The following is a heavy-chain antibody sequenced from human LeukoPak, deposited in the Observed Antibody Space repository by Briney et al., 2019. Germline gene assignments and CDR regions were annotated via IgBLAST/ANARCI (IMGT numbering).Heavy chain of an antibody. CDR3: ARETRYIVTSKYNASDI. Sequence: GASVKVSCKTSGYTFSSYGYSWVRQAPGQGLEWMGWVSPYNGNTRYQEKFQGRVTMTTDTSASTVYMELRSLRSDDTAVYYCARETRYIVTSKYNASDIWGQGTMVTVSS. J-gene: IGHJ3*02. V-gene: IGHV1-18*01. CDR2: VSPYNGNT. D-gene: IGHD5-12*01. CDR1: GYTFSSYG.